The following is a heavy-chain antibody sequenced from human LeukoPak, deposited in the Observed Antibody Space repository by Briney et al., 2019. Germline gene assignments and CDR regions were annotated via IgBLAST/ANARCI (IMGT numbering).Heavy chain of an antibody. CDR2: ISRSGSTK. D-gene: IGHD3-16*02. J-gene: IGHJ3*02. CDR3: ARVPAGVIGMKDAFDI. CDR1: GFTFSDYN. Sequence: GGSLRLSCAASGFTFSDYNMRWIRQAPGKGLEWVSSISRSGSTKYYADSVKGRFTISRDNAKNSLFLQMNSLRAEDTAVYYCARVPAGVIGMKDAFDIWGQGTMVTVPS. V-gene: IGHV3-11*01.